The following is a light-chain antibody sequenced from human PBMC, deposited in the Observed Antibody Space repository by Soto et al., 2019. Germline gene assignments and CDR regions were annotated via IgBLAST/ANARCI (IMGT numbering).Light chain of an antibody. CDR3: QQRSNSPLT. J-gene: IGKJ4*01. CDR1: QSVSSY. CDR2: DAS. V-gene: IGKV3-11*01. Sequence: EILFTQSPGTLSLSPGERATLSRRASQSVSSYLAWYQQKPGQPPRLLIYDASNRDTGIPARFSGRGSGTDFTLTISRLEPEDFEVYYCQQRSNSPLTLGGGTKVDI.